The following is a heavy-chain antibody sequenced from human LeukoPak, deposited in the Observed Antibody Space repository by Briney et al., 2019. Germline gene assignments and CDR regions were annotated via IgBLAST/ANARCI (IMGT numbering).Heavy chain of an antibody. D-gene: IGHD4-17*01. V-gene: IGHV3-30*03. Sequence: QSGGSLRLSCAASGFTFSNAWMSWVRQAPGKGLEWVAVISYDGSNEYYADSVKGRFTISRDNSKNTLYLQMNSLRAEDTAVYYCARNDYGDPDYFDSWGQGTLVTVSS. CDR2: ISYDGSNE. CDR3: ARNDYGDPDYFDS. J-gene: IGHJ4*02. CDR1: GFTFSNAW.